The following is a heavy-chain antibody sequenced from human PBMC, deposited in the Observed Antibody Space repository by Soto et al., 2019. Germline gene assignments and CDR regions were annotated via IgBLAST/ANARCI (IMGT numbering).Heavy chain of an antibody. D-gene: IGHD2-2*01. CDR3: VGAVAFQLIY. Sequence: GGSLRLSCAASGFTFSTHSMNWVRQAPGKGLEWISYITSSDVTMYADSVKGRFTISRDNAKNSLYLQMNSLRGEDTAVYFRVGAVAFQLIYWGQGTLVAVSS. CDR2: ITSSDVT. V-gene: IGHV3-48*01. J-gene: IGHJ1*01. CDR1: GFTFSTHS.